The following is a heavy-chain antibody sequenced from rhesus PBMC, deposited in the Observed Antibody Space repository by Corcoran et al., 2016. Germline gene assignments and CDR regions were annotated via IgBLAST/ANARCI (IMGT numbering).Heavy chain of an antibody. CDR3: TRDKGIAAAGTIDY. D-gene: IGHD6-25*01. Sequence: EVQLVESGGGLVQPGGSLRLSCAASGFTFSDYYMSWVRQASGKGLEWVSSISSASSYIYYADSVKGRFTIFRDNAKNSLSLQMSSLKTEDTAVYYCTRDKGIAAAGTIDYWGQGVLVTVSS. CDR1: GFTFSDYY. V-gene: IGHV3S16*01. CDR2: ISSASSYI. J-gene: IGHJ4*01.